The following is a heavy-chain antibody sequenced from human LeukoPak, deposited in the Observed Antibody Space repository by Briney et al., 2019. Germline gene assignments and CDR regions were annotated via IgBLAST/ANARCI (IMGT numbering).Heavy chain of an antibody. CDR2: INTNTGSP. Sequence: GASVKVSCKASGYIFSTYPMNWVRQAPGQGLEWMGWINTNTGSPTYAQGLTGRFVFSLDTSVSTAYLQISSLKAEDTAVYYCARDGRFFSPNWFDPWGQGTLVTVSS. V-gene: IGHV7-4-1*02. CDR3: ARDGRFFSPNWFDP. J-gene: IGHJ5*02. CDR1: GYIFSTYP. D-gene: IGHD3-3*01.